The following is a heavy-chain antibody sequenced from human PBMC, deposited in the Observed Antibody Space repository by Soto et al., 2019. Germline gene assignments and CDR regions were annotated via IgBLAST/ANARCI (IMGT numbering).Heavy chain of an antibody. Sequence: ESGPGPVKAXXXXSLTXXXXXGSTSGNYWSWXXXXXXXGXXXIGRIYSSGRTHYNPSLKSRATMSVATNSFSLRLNSVTAADTAVYYCARDFDVNTALDYWYFDLWGRGTLVTVS. V-gene: IGHV4-4*07. CDR1: XGSTSGNY. CDR3: ARDFDVNTALDYWYFDL. D-gene: IGHD5-18*01. CDR2: IYSSGRT. J-gene: IGHJ2*01.